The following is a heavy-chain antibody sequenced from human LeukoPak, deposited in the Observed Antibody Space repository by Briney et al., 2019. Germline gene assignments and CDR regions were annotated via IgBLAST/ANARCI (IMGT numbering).Heavy chain of an antibody. V-gene: IGHV3-53*01. D-gene: IGHD5-18*01. CDR1: GFTVSSNY. Sequence: HSGGSLRLSCAASGFTVSSNYMSWVRQAPGKGLEWVSVIYSGGSTYYADSVKGRFTISRDNSKNTLYLQMNSLRAEDTAVYYCAKDLTYSYGEIYWGQGTLVTVSS. CDR2: IYSGGST. J-gene: IGHJ4*02. CDR3: AKDLTYSYGEIY.